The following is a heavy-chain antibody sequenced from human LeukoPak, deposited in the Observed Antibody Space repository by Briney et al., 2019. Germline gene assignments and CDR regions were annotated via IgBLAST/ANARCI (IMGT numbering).Heavy chain of an antibody. J-gene: IGHJ4*02. V-gene: IGHV3-23*01. CDR1: GFTFSSYA. CDR3: TKDDVVVVAAAEY. Sequence: PGGSLRLYCVASGFTFSSYAMSWARQAPGKGLEWVSAISVSGGDTYYADSVKGRFTISRDNSKNTLYLQMNSLRAEDTALYFCTKDDVVVVAAAEYWGQGTLVTVSS. CDR2: ISVSGGDT. D-gene: IGHD2-15*01.